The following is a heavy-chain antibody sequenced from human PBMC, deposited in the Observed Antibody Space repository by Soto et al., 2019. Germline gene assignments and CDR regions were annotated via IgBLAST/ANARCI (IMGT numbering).Heavy chain of an antibody. CDR2: ISGSGGST. V-gene: IGHV3-23*01. J-gene: IGHJ4*02. Sequence: PGGSLRLSCAASGFTFSSYAMSWVRQAPGKGLEWVSAISGSGGSTYYADSVKGRFTISRDNSKNTLYLQMNSLRAEDTAVYYCAKGGALNIVVVPAHFDYWGQGTLVTVYS. CDR1: GFTFSSYA. D-gene: IGHD2-2*01. CDR3: AKGGALNIVVVPAHFDY.